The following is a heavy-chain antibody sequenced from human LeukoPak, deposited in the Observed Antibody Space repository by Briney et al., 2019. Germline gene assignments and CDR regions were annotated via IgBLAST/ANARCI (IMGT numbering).Heavy chain of an antibody. CDR1: GFTFSSYA. D-gene: IGHD1-26*01. Sequence: GGSLRLSCAASGFTFSSYAMSWVRQAPGKGLEWVSALIGSDGSTYYADSVRGRFTISRDNSKNTLYLQMSSLRAEDTAVYYCAKEIGGTYYDAFDIWGQGTMVTVSS. CDR2: LIGSDGST. CDR3: AKEIGGTYYDAFDI. J-gene: IGHJ3*02. V-gene: IGHV3-23*01.